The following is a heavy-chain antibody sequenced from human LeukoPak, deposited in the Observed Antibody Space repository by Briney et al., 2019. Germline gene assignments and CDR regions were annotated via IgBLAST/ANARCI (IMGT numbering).Heavy chain of an antibody. V-gene: IGHV1-69*05. Sequence: SVKVSCKASGGTFCSYAISWVRQAPGQGLEWMGGIIPIFGTANYAQKFQGRVTITTAESTSTAYMELSSLRSEDTAVYYCARSPDILTGYYYFDYWGQGTLVTVSS. J-gene: IGHJ4*02. CDR2: IIPIFGTA. CDR3: ARSPDILTGYYYFDY. CDR1: GGTFCSYA. D-gene: IGHD3-9*01.